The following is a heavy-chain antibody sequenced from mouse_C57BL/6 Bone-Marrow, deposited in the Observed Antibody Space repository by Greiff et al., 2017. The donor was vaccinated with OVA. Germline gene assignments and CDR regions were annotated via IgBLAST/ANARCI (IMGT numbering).Heavy chain of an antibody. V-gene: IGHV5-17*01. CDR3: ARRPYYYGSRHWYFDV. J-gene: IGHJ1*03. CDR2: ISSGSSTI. CDR1: GFTFSDYG. Sequence: EVQLVESGGGLVKPGGSLKLSCAASGFTFSDYGMHWVRQAPEKGLEWVAYISSGSSTIYYADTVKGRFTISRDNAKNTLFLQMTSLRSEDTAMYYCARRPYYYGSRHWYFDVWGTGTTVTVSS. D-gene: IGHD1-1*01.